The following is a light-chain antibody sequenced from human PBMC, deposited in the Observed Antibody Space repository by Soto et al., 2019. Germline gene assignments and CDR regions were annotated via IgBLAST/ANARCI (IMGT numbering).Light chain of an antibody. Sequence: QAEVTQEPSLTVSPGGTVTLTCGSSTGAVTSGHYPYWFQQKPGQAPRTLIFDTSNKHSYTPARFSGSLLGGNAALTLSGAQPEDEADYYCLLSYSAIGVFGGGTKLTVL. J-gene: IGLJ2*01. CDR3: LLSYSAIGV. V-gene: IGLV7-46*01. CDR2: DTS. CDR1: TGAVTSGHY.